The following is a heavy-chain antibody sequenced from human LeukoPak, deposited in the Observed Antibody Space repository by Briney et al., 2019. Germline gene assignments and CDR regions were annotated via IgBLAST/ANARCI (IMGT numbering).Heavy chain of an antibody. CDR2: ISSSSSYI. CDR1: GFTFSSYS. J-gene: IGHJ6*02. CDR3: GTGSSSAHYYGMDV. Sequence: GGSLPLSCAASGFTFSSYSMNWVRQAPGKGLEWVSSISSSSSYIYYADSVKGRFTISRDNAKNSLYLQMNSLRAEDTAVYYCGTGSSSAHYYGMDVWGQGTTVTVSS. V-gene: IGHV3-21*01. D-gene: IGHD6-6*01.